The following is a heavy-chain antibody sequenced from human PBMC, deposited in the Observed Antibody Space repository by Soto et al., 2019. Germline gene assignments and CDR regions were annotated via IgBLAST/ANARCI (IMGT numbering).Heavy chain of an antibody. CDR3: ARGPFRPSDMDV. J-gene: IGHJ6*02. Sequence: VASVKVSCKTSGDNFKKNVFTWVRQAPGQGLEWMGRTIAALGKTHYIEKFQGRVTITGDDATKTVYMEVSGLTSEDTAIYYCARGPFRPSDMDVWGQGTTVTVSS. CDR2: TIAALGKT. CDR1: GDNFKKNV. V-gene: IGHV1-69*11. D-gene: IGHD3-10*01.